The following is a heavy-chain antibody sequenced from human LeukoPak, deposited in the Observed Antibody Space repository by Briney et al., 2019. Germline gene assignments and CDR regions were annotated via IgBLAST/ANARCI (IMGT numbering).Heavy chain of an antibody. CDR1: GGSISSYY. J-gene: IGHJ1*01. D-gene: IGHD6-19*01. Sequence: SETLSLTCTVSGGSISSYYWSWIRQPPGKGLEWIGYIYYSGGTNYNPSLKSRVTISVDTSKNQFSLKLSSVTAADTAVYYCAAGWHPEYFQHWGQGTLVTVSS. CDR2: IYYSGGT. CDR3: AAGWHPEYFQH. V-gene: IGHV4-59*01.